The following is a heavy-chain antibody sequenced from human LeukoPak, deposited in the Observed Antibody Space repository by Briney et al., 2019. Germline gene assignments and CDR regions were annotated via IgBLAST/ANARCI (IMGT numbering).Heavy chain of an antibody. J-gene: IGHJ4*02. V-gene: IGHV1-2*02. CDR1: GYTFTGYY. Sequence: ASVRVSCKASGYTFTGYYIHWVRQAPGQGLEWMGWINPDSGGTNYAQKFQGRVTMTRDTSIRTAYMELSRLRSDDTAVYYCARVLFYSSGNKSNRVDYWGQGTLVTVSS. D-gene: IGHD6-19*01. CDR2: INPDSGGT. CDR3: ARVLFYSSGNKSNRVDY.